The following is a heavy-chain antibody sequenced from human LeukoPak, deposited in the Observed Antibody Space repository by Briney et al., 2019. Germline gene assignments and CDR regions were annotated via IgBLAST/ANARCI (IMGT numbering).Heavy chain of an antibody. V-gene: IGHV3-66*01. CDR1: GFTVSSNY. CDR3: AGDQGLYAFDI. J-gene: IGHJ3*02. CDR2: FYSSGST. Sequence: GGSLRLSCAASGFTVSSNYMSWVRQAPGKGLEWVSVFYSSGSTYYADSVKGEFTISRDNPKNALYLQINTLRVRDAPGYYLAGDQGLYAFDIWGRGTSVTVSS.